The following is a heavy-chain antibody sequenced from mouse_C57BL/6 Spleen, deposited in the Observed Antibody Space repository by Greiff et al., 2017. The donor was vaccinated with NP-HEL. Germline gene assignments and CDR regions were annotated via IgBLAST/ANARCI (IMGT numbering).Heavy chain of an antibody. Sequence: QVQLQQPGTELVKPGASVKLSCKASGYTFTSYWMHWVKQRPGQGLEWIGNINPSNGGTNYNEKFKSKATLTADKSSSSAYMQLMSLTSEDSAVYSCANSTGAWFAYWGQGTLVTVSA. CDR2: INPSNGGT. J-gene: IGHJ3*01. CDR3: ANSTGAWFAY. CDR1: GYTFTSYW. V-gene: IGHV1-53*01. D-gene: IGHD4-1*02.